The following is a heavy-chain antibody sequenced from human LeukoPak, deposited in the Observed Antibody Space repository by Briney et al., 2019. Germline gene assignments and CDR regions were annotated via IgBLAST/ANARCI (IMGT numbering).Heavy chain of an antibody. D-gene: IGHD6-19*01. CDR3: ARSAVAGTTFWFDP. V-gene: IGHV4-59*01. CDR2: IYYSGST. J-gene: IGHJ5*02. CDR1: GGSISSYY. Sequence: SETLSLTCTVSGGSISSYYWSWIRQPPGKGLEWIGYIYYSGSTNYNPSLKSRVTISVDTSKKQFSLKLNSVTAADTAVYYCARSAVAGTTFWFDPWGQGTLVTVSS.